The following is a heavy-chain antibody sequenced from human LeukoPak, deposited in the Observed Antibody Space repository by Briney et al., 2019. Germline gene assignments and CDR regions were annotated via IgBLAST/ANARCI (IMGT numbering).Heavy chain of an antibody. D-gene: IGHD2-15*01. CDR2: IRQDGGEK. Sequence: GGSLRLSCAASGFTFSSYWMSWVRQAPGKGLEWLANIRQDGGEKYYVDSVKGRFTISRDNAKNSLYLQMNSLRAEDTAVYYSARDLSGPSVYWGQGTLVTVSS. CDR3: ARDLSGPSVY. V-gene: IGHV3-7*01. CDR1: GFTFSSYW. J-gene: IGHJ4*02.